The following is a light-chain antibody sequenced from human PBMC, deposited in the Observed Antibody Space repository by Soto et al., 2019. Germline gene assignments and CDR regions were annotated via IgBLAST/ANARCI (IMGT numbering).Light chain of an antibody. CDR2: GAS. V-gene: IGKV3-15*01. J-gene: IGKJ5*01. CDR1: QSVSRN. CDR3: QQRQYWPPIT. Sequence: EIVMTQSPATLSVSLGERATLSCRASQSVSRNLAWYQLKPGQAPRLLIYGASTRATGIPARFSGSGSGTDFTLTISSLQSEDFAVYYCQQRQYWPPITFGQGTRLEIK.